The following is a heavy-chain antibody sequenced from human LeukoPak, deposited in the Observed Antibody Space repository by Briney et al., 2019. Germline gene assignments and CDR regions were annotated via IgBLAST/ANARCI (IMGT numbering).Heavy chain of an antibody. CDR1: GGSFSGYY. CDR2: INHSGST. J-gene: IGHJ4*02. CDR3: ASRHDYSNYAPFDY. Sequence: PSETLSLTCAVYGGSFSGYYWSWIRQPPGKGLEWIGEINHSGSTYYNPSLKSRVTISVDTSKNQFSLKLSSVTAADTAVYYCASRHDYSNYAPFDYWGQGTLVTVSS. V-gene: IGHV4-34*01. D-gene: IGHD4-11*01.